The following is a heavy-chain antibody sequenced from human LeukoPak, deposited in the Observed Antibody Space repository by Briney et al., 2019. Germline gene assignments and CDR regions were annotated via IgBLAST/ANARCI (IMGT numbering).Heavy chain of an antibody. CDR1: GGSISSYY. CDR3: ARHLPRGSTTLWEFDP. CDR2: LHYSGST. J-gene: IGHJ5*02. D-gene: IGHD2-2*01. V-gene: IGHV4-39*01. Sequence: SETLSLTCTVSGGSISSYYWSWIRQPPGKGLEWIGSLHYSGSTYYNPSLKSRVTISVDTSKNQFSLKLSSVTAADTAVYYCARHLPRGSTTLWEFDPWGQGTLVTVSS.